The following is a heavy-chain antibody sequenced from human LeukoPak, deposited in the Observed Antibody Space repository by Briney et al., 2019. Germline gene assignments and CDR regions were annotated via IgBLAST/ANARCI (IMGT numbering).Heavy chain of an antibody. CDR2: IKQDGSEK. CDR3: ARGPSGYHNT. Sequence: GGSLRLSCAASGFTFSSYWMSWVRQAPEKGLKWVANIKQDGSEKYSVDSVKGRFTISRDNAKNSLFLQMNSLRAEDSAVYYCARGPSGYHNTGGQGTLVTVSS. J-gene: IGHJ4*02. CDR1: GFTFSSYW. D-gene: IGHD5-12*01. V-gene: IGHV3-7*01.